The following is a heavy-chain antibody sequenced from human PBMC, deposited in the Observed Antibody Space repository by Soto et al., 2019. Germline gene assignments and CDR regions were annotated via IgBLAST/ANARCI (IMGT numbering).Heavy chain of an antibody. CDR2: IWYDGSNK. V-gene: IGHV3-33*01. J-gene: IGHJ3*02. Sequence: GGSLRLSCAASGFTFSSYGMHWVRQAPGKGLEWVAVIWYDGSNKYYADSVKGRFTISRDNSKNTLYLQMNSLRAEDTAVYYCARDERIVVRAFDIWGQGTMVTVSS. CDR3: ARDERIVVRAFDI. CDR1: GFTFSSYG. D-gene: IGHD3-22*01.